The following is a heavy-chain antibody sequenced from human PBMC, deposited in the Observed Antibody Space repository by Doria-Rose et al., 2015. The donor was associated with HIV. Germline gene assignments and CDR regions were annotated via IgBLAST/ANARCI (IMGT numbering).Heavy chain of an antibody. D-gene: IGHD6-13*01. V-gene: IGHV2-26*01. J-gene: IGHJ4*02. CDR3: ARIKSSRWYHKYYFDF. CDR1: GVSLSSPGMG. Sequence: VTLKESGPVLVKPTETLTLTCTVSGVSLSSPGMGVSWIRQHPGTALEWLANICSDDERSYTTSLKCRLTIARGTSKRQVVLTMTDMDPVDTATYYCARIKSSRWYHKYYFDFWGQGTLVIISA. CDR2: ICSDDER.